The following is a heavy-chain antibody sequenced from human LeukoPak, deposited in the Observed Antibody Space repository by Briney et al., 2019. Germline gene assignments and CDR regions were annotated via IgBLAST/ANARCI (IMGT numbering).Heavy chain of an antibody. CDR3: TRDRNDYGDPDAFDI. Sequence: SGGSLRLSCAASGFTFSDFAMNWVRQAPGKGLEWVSSITRVSTYTYYTESVQGRFTISRDNHKDLLYLQLNSLRGDDSGIYYCTRDRNDYGDPDAFDIWGQGTVVAVSS. J-gene: IGHJ3*02. D-gene: IGHD4-17*01. CDR2: ITRVSTYT. V-gene: IGHV3-21*01. CDR1: GFTFSDFA.